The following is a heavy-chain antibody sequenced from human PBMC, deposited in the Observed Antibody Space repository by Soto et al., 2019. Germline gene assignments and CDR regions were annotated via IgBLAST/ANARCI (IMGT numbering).Heavy chain of an antibody. J-gene: IGHJ5*02. D-gene: IGHD6-6*01. CDR2: IYHSGST. CDR1: GGSISSGGYS. V-gene: IGHV4-30-2*01. CDR3: ASVPSP. Sequence: QLQLQESGSGLVKPSQTLSLTCAVSGGSISSGGYSWSWIRQPPGKGLEWIGYIYHSGSTYYNPSPXRXXTIPVDRSKNQFSLNLSSVTAPDTAVYYCASVPSPWGQRTLVTVSS.